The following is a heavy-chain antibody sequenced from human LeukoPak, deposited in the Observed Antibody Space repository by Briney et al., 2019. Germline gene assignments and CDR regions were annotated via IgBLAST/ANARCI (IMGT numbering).Heavy chain of an antibody. J-gene: IGHJ3*02. Sequence: SETLSLTCTVSGGSMKSYYWSWIRQPPGKGLEWIGYIYYSGSTNYNPSLKSRVTISVDTSKNQFSLKLNSVTPTDTAVYYCARDRISSDYHYRPHSFDIWGQGTMVTVSS. CDR1: GGSMKSYY. CDR3: ARDRISSDYHYRPHSFDI. CDR2: IYYSGST. V-gene: IGHV4-59*01. D-gene: IGHD3-22*01.